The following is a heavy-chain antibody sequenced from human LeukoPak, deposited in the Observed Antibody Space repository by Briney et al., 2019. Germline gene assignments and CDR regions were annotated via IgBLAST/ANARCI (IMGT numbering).Heavy chain of an antibody. D-gene: IGHD6-13*01. CDR1: GFTFSSYA. CDR3: AKDGQQTDY. Sequence: PAGGSLRLSCAASGFTFSSYAMSWVRQAPGKGLEWVAAISGSGGSTYYADSVKGRFTTSRDNSKNTLYLQMNSLRAEDTAVYYCAKDGQQTDYWGQGTLVTVSS. V-gene: IGHV3-23*01. CDR2: ISGSGGST. J-gene: IGHJ4*02.